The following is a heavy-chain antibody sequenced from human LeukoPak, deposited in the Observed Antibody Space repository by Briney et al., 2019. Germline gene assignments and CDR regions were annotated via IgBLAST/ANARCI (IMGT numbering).Heavy chain of an antibody. CDR3: AKLYNDYGDENFDY. J-gene: IGHJ4*02. V-gene: IGHV3-23*01. Sequence: GGSLRLSCAASGSTFSSYVMSWVRQAPGKGLEWVSAISGGGGSTYYADYVKGRFTLSRETSKNTLYLQMKSLRAEDTAVYYCAKLYNDYGDENFDYWGQGTLVTVSS. CDR1: GSTFSSYV. D-gene: IGHD4-17*01. CDR2: ISGGGGST.